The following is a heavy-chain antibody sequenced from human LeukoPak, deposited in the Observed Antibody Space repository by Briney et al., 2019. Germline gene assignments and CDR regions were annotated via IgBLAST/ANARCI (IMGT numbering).Heavy chain of an antibody. J-gene: IGHJ6*03. CDR3: AAKGDCSSTSCYSTYYYYYMDV. CDR2: IVVGSGNT. Sequence: ASVKVSCKASGFTFTSSAVQWVRQARGQRLEWIGWIVVGSGNTNYAQKFQERVTITRDMSTSTAYMELSSLRSEDTAVYYCAAKGDCSSTSCYSTYYYYYMDVWGKGTTVTVSS. CDR1: GFTFTSSA. D-gene: IGHD2-2*02. V-gene: IGHV1-58*01.